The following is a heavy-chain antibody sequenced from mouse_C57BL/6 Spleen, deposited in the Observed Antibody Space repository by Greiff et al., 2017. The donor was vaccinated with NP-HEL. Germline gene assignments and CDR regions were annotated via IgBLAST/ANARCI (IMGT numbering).Heavy chain of an antibody. J-gene: IGHJ2*01. Sequence: EVKLVESGGGLVKPGGSLKLSCAASGFTFSSYTMSWVRQTPGKRLEWVATISGGGGNTYYPDSVKGRFTISRDNAKNTLYLQMSSLRSEDTALYYCARHRGSGYYFDYWGQGTTLTVSS. V-gene: IGHV5-9*01. CDR2: ISGGGGNT. CDR3: ARHRGSGYYFDY. CDR1: GFTFSSYT. D-gene: IGHD3-2*02.